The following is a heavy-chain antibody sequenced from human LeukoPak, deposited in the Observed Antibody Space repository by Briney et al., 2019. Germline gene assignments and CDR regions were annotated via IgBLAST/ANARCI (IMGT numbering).Heavy chain of an antibody. Sequence: SVKVSCKASGSTFSSYAISWVRQAPGQGLEWMGGIIPIFGTANYAQKFQGRVTITADESTSTAYMELSSLRSEDTAVYYCARARVDTIFGVVTLFDYWGQGTLVTVSS. CDR1: GSTFSSYA. CDR2: IIPIFGTA. CDR3: ARARVDTIFGVVTLFDY. D-gene: IGHD3-3*01. J-gene: IGHJ4*02. V-gene: IGHV1-69*01.